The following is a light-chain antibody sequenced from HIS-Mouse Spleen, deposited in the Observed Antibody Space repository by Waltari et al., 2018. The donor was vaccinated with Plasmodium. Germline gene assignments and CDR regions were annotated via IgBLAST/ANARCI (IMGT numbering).Light chain of an antibody. CDR1: SSDVGSSNL. J-gene: IGLJ2*01. V-gene: IGLV2-23*03. CDR3: CSYAGSSTFVV. Sequence: QSALTQPASVSGSPGQSITISCTGTSSDVGSSNLVSWYQQHPGKAPKLMIYEGSKRPSGVSNRFAGSNAGNTAALTSSWLQAEDEADYYCCSYAGSSTFVVFGGGTKLTVL. CDR2: EGS.